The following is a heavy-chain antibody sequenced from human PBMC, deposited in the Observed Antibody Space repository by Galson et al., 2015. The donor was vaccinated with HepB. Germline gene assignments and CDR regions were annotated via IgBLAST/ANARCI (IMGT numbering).Heavy chain of an antibody. CDR2: INSDGSNT. CDR1: GFTFSTYW. J-gene: IGHJ4*02. V-gene: IGHV3-74*01. D-gene: IGHD6-6*01. Sequence: SLRLSCAASGFTFSTYWMHWVRQAPGKGLLWVSRINSDGSNTTYADSVKGRFTISRDNAKSTLYLQMNSLRAEDTAVYYCARDLRSIAPRRAFDYWGQGTLVTVSS. CDR3: ARDLRSIAPRRAFDY.